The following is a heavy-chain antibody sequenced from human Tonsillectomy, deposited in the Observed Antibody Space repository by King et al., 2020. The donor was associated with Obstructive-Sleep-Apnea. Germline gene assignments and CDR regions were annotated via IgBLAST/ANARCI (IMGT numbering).Heavy chain of an antibody. J-gene: IGHJ4*02. CDR3: ARAAIAPYYFDY. CDR2: FYNGGPA. D-gene: IGHD3-22*01. CDR1: GYSISSSNW. Sequence: VQLQESGPGLVKPSDTLSLTCAVSGYSISSSNWWGWIRQPPGKGLEWIGSFYNGGPANYNPPLKSRVTMSVDTSKTQFSLKLTSVTAVDTAVYYCARAAIAPYYFDYWGQGTLVTVSS. V-gene: IGHV4-28*03.